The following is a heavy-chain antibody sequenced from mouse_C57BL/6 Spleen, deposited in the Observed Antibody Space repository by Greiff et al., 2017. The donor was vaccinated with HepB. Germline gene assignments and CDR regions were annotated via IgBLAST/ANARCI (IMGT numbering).Heavy chain of an antibody. CDR3: TRNRYSGGSDGDFDC. Sequence: EVMLVESGDGLVKPGGSLKLSCAASGFTFSSYAMSWVRQTPEKRLEWVAYISSGGDYIYYADTVKGRNTISRDNARNTLYLQMGSLKSEDTAMYYCTRNRYSGGSDGDFDCWGQGTTLTVSS. CDR2: ISSGGDYI. D-gene: IGHD1-1*02. J-gene: IGHJ2*01. V-gene: IGHV5-9-1*02. CDR1: GFTFSSYA.